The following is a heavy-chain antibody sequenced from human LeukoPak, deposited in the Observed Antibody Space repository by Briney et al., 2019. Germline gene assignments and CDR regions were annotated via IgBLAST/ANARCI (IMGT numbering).Heavy chain of an antibody. CDR1: GGSFSGYY. Sequence: SETLSLTCAVYGGSFSGYYWSWIRQPPGKGLEWIGEINHSGSTNYNPSLKSRVTISINTSKNQFSLKLSSVTAADTAVYYCASMQGDCSSTSCYLAYWGQGTLVTVSS. V-gene: IGHV4-34*01. J-gene: IGHJ4*02. CDR2: INHSGST. D-gene: IGHD2-2*01. CDR3: ASMQGDCSSTSCYLAY.